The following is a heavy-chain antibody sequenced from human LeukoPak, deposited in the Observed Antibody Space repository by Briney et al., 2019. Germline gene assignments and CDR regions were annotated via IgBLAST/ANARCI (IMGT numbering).Heavy chain of an antibody. Sequence: GGSLRLSCTASGFTFTNYWVTWVRQPPGKGLEWLANIKQDGSEKYYMDSVRGRFTVSSDNAQRSVYLLMNSLRAEDTALYYCASGDHTDYWGQGTLVTVSS. CDR2: IKQDGSEK. CDR3: ASGDHTDY. V-gene: IGHV3-7*02. CDR1: GFTFTNYW. J-gene: IGHJ4*02.